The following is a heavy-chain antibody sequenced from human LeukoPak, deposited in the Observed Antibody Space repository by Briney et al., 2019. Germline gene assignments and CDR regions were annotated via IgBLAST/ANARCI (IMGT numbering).Heavy chain of an antibody. CDR1: GFSVNNNH. J-gene: IGHJ4*02. V-gene: IGHV3-53*01. CDR3: AGGTYYGSGSRPGYLDY. D-gene: IGHD3-10*01. CDR2: IDNFGNT. Sequence: GGSLRLSCAASGFSVNNNHMNWFRQSPGQGLEWVSTIDNFGNTDYADSVKVRFSISRDSSKNTAYLQMNSLRAEDTAMYFCAGGTYYGSGSRPGYLDYWGLGTLVTVSS.